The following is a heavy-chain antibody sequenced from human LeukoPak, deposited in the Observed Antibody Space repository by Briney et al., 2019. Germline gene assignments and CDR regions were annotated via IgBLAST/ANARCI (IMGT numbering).Heavy chain of an antibody. D-gene: IGHD1-26*01. CDR3: ARDLVGATFSSFDY. CDR2: ISYDGSNK. Sequence: PGRSLRLSCAASGFTFSRHAMHWVRQAPGKGLEWVAVISYDGSNKYYADSVKGRFTISRDNSKNTLYLQMNSLRAEDMAVYYCARDLVGATFSSFDYWGQGTLVTVSS. CDR1: GFTFSRHA. V-gene: IGHV3-30-3*01. J-gene: IGHJ4*02.